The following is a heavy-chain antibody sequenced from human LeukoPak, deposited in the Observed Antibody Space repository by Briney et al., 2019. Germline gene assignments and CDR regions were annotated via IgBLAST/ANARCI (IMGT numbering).Heavy chain of an antibody. CDR3: ARDHRTSTTVVTGPFDY. V-gene: IGHV3-64*01. J-gene: IGHJ4*02. CDR2: ISSNGGST. D-gene: IGHD4-23*01. Sequence: PGGSLRLSCAASGFTFSSYAMHWVRQAPGKGLEYVSAISSNGGSTYYANSVKGRFTISRDNSKNTLYLQMGSLRAEDMAVYYCARDHRTSTTVVTGPFDYWGQGTLVAVSS. CDR1: GFTFSSYA.